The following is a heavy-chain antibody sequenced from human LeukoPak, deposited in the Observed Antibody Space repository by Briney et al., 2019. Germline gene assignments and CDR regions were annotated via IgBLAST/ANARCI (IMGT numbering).Heavy chain of an antibody. J-gene: IGHJ4*02. V-gene: IGHV3-74*01. Sequence: PGGSLRLSCAASGFTFSSYWMHWVRHAPGKGLVWVSRINSDGSSTSYADSVKGRFTISRDNAKNTLYLQMNSLRAEDTAVYYCARVEESGYDPTLFDYWGQGTLVTVSS. CDR1: GFTFSSYW. D-gene: IGHD5-12*01. CDR3: ARVEESGYDPTLFDY. CDR2: INSDGSST.